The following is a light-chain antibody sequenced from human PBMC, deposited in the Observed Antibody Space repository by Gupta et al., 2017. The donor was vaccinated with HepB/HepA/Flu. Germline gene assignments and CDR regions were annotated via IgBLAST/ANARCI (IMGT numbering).Light chain of an antibody. CDR3: QQYGTSPWT. J-gene: IGKJ1*01. V-gene: IGKV3-20*01. CDR2: GAS. CDR1: QSVSSSY. Sequence: IVLTQSPGTLPLSPGERATLSCRASQSVSSSYLAWYQQKPGQAPRLLIYGASSRATGIPDRFSGSGSGTDFTLTISRLEPEDFVVFYCQQYGTSPWTFGQGTTVEI.